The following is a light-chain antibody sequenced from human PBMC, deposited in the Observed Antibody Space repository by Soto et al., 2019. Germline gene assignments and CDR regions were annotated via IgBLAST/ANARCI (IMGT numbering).Light chain of an antibody. CDR1: QGISNS. V-gene: IGKV1-27*01. CDR2: AAS. Sequence: DIQMTQSPSSLSASVGDRVTITCRANQGISNSLAWYQQKPGKVTKLLIYAASSLQSGVPSRFRGSGSGTEFTLTISSLQPEYFATYYCQSYNTDRPTFGQGTRLEIK. CDR3: QSYNTDRPT. J-gene: IGKJ5*01.